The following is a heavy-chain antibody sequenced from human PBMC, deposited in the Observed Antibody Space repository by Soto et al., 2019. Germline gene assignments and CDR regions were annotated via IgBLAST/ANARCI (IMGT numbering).Heavy chain of an antibody. Sequence: EVQLVESGGGLVQPGGSLRLSCAASGFTFSSYWMSWVRQAPGKGLEWVANIKQDGSEKYYVDSVKGRFTISRDNAKNSLYLQMNSLRAEDTAVYYCARDRRYCSSTSCSIGYYYYGMDVWGQGTTVTVSS. CDR2: IKQDGSEK. D-gene: IGHD2-2*01. CDR1: GFTFSSYW. CDR3: ARDRRYCSSTSCSIGYYYYGMDV. J-gene: IGHJ6*02. V-gene: IGHV3-7*01.